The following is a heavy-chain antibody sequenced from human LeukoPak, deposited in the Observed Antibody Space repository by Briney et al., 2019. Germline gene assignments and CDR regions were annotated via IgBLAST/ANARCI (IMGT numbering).Heavy chain of an antibody. CDR2: MNPNSGNT. J-gene: IGHJ5*02. V-gene: IGHV1-8*01. CDR1: GYTFTSYD. D-gene: IGHD3-10*01. CDR3: ARGPSGRITMVRGVKNWFDP. Sequence: ASVKVSSTASGYTFTSYDINWVRQATGQGLERMGWMNPNSGNTGYAQKLQGRVTMTRNTSISTAYMELSSLRSEDTAVYYCARGPSGRITMVRGVKNWFDPWGQGTLVTVSS.